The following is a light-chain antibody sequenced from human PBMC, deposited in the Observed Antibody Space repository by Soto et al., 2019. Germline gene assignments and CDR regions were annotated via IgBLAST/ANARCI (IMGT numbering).Light chain of an antibody. CDR2: DVN. Sequence: QSALTQPASVSGSPGRSITVSCTGTSSDVGSYNFVSWYQQYPGKAPKLIIYDVNKPPSGVSNRFSGSKSGNTASLTISGLQAEDEADYYCCSYAGSYSFVLFGGGTQLTVL. V-gene: IGLV2-23*02. J-gene: IGLJ2*01. CDR1: SSDVGSYNF. CDR3: CSYAGSYSFVL.